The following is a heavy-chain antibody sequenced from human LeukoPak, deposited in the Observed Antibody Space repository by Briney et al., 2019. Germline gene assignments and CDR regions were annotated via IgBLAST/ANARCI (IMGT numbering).Heavy chain of an antibody. CDR2: ISYVGSNK. J-gene: IGHJ4*02. CDR1: GFTFSSYG. Sequence: GGSLRLSCAASGFTFSSYGMHWVRQAPGKGLEWVAVISYVGSNKYYADSVKGRFTISRDNSKNTLYLQMNSLRAEDTAVYYCAKPGSYGFFDYWGQGTLVTVSS. CDR3: AKPGSYGFFDY. D-gene: IGHD5-18*01. V-gene: IGHV3-30*18.